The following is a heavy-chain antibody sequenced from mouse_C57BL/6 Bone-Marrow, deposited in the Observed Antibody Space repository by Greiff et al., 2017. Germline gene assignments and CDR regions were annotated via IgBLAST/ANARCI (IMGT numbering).Heavy chain of an antibody. Sequence: VQLQQSGAELVRPGASVKLSCTASGFNIKDDYMHWVKQRPEQGLEWIGWIDPENGDTEYASKFQGKATITAATSSNTAYLQLSSLTSEDTAVYYCTTRLQDYYAMDYWGQGTSVTVSS. CDR1: GFNIKDDY. D-gene: IGHD2-2*01. CDR3: TTRLQDYYAMDY. CDR2: IDPENGDT. V-gene: IGHV14-4*01. J-gene: IGHJ4*01.